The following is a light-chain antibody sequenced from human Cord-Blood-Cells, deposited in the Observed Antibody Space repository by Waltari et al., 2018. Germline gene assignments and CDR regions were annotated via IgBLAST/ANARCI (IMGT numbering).Light chain of an antibody. CDR1: SSDFGSYNL. J-gene: IGLJ1*01. CDR3: CSYAGSSTFV. CDR2: EGS. V-gene: IGLV2-23*03. Sequence: QSALTQPASVSGSPGHSITISCTGTSSDFGSYNLVSWYQQHPGKAPKLMIYEGSKRPSGVSNRFSGSKSGNTASLTISGLQAEDEADYYCCSYAGSSTFVFGTGTKVTVL.